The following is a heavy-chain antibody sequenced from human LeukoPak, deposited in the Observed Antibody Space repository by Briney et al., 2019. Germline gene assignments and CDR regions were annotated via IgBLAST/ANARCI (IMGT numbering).Heavy chain of an antibody. V-gene: IGHV3-53*01. J-gene: IGHJ4*02. Sequence: GGSLRLSCAASGFTVSSTYMSWVRQAPGKGLEWVSVIHSGGSTYYPDSVKGRSTISRDNSKNTLYLQMNSLRAEDTAVYYCARALSSGWLFPFGYWGQGTLVTVSS. CDR3: ARALSSGWLFPFGY. CDR2: IHSGGST. D-gene: IGHD6-19*01. CDR1: GFTVSSTY.